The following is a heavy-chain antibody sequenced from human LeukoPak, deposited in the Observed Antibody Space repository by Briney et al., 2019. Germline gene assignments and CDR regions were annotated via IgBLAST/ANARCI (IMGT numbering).Heavy chain of an antibody. J-gene: IGHJ6*02. D-gene: IGHD2-2*01. CDR2: IWYDGSNK. V-gene: IGHV3-33*01. CDR3: ARGFDCSSTRCSCMDV. Sequence: GGSLRLSCAASGFTFSSYGMHWVRQAPGKGLEWVAVIWYDGSNKYYADSVKGRFTISRDNDKNSLHLQMNSLRAEDTAVYYCARGFDCSSTRCSCMDVWGQGTTVTVSS. CDR1: GFTFSSYG.